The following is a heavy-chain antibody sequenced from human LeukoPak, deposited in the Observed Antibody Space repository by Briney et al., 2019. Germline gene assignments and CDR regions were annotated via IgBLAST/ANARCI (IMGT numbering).Heavy chain of an antibody. J-gene: IGHJ4*02. D-gene: IGHD3-16*02. Sequence: SETLSLTCTVSGGSISSGSYYWSWIRQPAGKGLEWIGRIYTSGSTNYNPSLKSRVTISVDTSKNQFSLKLSSVTAADTAVYYCAGDYVWGSYRYTLWGQGTLVTVSS. CDR1: GGSISSGSYY. CDR3: AGDYVWGSYRYTL. V-gene: IGHV4-61*02. CDR2: IYTSGST.